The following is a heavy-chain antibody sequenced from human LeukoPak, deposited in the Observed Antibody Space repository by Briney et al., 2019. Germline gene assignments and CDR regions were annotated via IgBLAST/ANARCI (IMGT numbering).Heavy chain of an antibody. V-gene: IGHV4-34*01. CDR2: INHSGST. CDR3: ATVIYGSASYPFDY. Sequence: SETLSLICAVYGGSFSGYYWSWIRQPPGKGLEWIWEINHSGSTNYNPSLKSRVTISLDASKNQFSRKLSSVTAADTPVYFCATVIYGSASYPFDYWGPRTPVTVSS. D-gene: IGHD3-10*01. CDR1: GGSFSGYY. J-gene: IGHJ4*02.